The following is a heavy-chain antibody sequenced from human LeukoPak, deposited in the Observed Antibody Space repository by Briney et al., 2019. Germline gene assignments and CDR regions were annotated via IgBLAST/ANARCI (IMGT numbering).Heavy chain of an antibody. CDR1: GFTVSSNY. D-gene: IGHD4-17*01. J-gene: IGHJ3*02. Sequence: GGSLRLSCAASGFTVSSNYMSWVRQAPGKGLEWVSVIYSGGSTYYADSVKGRFTISRDNSKNTLYLQMNSLRAEDTAVYYCARDGRGDYSGYDAFDIWGQGTMVTVSS. CDR3: ARDGRGDYSGYDAFDI. V-gene: IGHV3-53*01. CDR2: IYSGGST.